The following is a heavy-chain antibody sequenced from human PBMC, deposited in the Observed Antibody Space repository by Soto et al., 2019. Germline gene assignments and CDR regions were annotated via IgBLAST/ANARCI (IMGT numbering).Heavy chain of an antibody. CDR2: IAYTGTT. D-gene: IGHD1-26*01. CDR1: GDSVSSGGYY. Sequence: QVQLQESGPGLLKPSETLSLTCTVSGDSVSSGGYYWTWIRQPPGKGLEWIGFIAYTGTTHYNPSLKSRITISVDTSNNQFSLKLTSVTAADTAVYYCARYYPGRLPKAAWGQGTLVTVSS. V-gene: IGHV4-61*08. CDR3: ARYYPGRLPKAA. J-gene: IGHJ5*02.